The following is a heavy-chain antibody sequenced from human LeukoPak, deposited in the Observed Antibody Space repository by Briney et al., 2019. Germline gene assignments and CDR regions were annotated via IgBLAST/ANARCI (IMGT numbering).Heavy chain of an antibody. V-gene: IGHV3-30*18. Sequence: GRSLRLSCAASGFTFSSYGMHWVRQAPGKGLEWVAVISYDGSNKYYADSVKGRFTISRDNSKNTLYLQMNSLRAEDTAVYYCAQVHSSPTGFDYWGQGTLVTVSS. J-gene: IGHJ4*02. D-gene: IGHD6-13*01. CDR1: GFTFSSYG. CDR3: AQVHSSPTGFDY. CDR2: ISYDGSNK.